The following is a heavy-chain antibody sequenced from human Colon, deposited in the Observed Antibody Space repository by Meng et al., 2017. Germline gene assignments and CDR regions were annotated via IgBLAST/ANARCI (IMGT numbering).Heavy chain of an antibody. CDR2: TYYRSEWQN. D-gene: IGHD6-13*01. CDR3: TTWYGKY. CDR1: GDSVSSNRAL. J-gene: IGHJ4*02. Sequence: QVQLQQSGPGLLKTSQTLSLTCATSGDSVSSNRALWHWVRQSPSRGLEWLGQTYYRSEWQNHYGVSVKSRITINADTSRNHFSLHLNSVTPEDTAVYYCTTWYGKYWGQGTLVTVSS. V-gene: IGHV6-1*01.